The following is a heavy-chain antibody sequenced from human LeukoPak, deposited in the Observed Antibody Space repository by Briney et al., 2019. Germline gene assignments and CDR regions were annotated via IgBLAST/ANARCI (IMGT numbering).Heavy chain of an antibody. V-gene: IGHV1-46*01. CDR3: ARWGSYDSSGYL. J-gene: IGHJ4*02. Sequence: ASVKVSCKASGYTFTSYGISWVRQAPGQGLEWMGIINPSGGSTSYAQKFQGRVTMTRDTSTSTVYMELSSLRSEDTAVYYCARWGSYDSSGYLWGQGTLVTVSS. D-gene: IGHD3-22*01. CDR1: GYTFTSYG. CDR2: INPSGGST.